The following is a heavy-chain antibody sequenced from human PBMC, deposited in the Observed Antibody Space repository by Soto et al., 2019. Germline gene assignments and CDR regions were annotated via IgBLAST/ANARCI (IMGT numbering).Heavy chain of an antibody. CDR2: IYHSGST. Sequence: SETLSLTCAVSGGSISSGGSSWSWIRRPPGKGLEWIGYIYHSGSTYYNPSLKSRVTISVDRSKNQFSLKLSSVTAADTAVYYCARDKITGLFDYWGQGTLVTVSS. CDR3: ARDKITGLFDY. CDR1: GGSISSGGSS. J-gene: IGHJ4*02. V-gene: IGHV4-30-2*01. D-gene: IGHD2-8*02.